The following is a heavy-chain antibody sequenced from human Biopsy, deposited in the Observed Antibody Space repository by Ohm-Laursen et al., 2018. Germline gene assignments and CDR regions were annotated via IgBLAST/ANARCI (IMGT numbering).Heavy chain of an antibody. V-gene: IGHV4-4*07. CDR2: IYTSGIT. Sequence: TLSLTCTVSGGSLSSYSWSWIRQPAGKGLEWIGQIYTSGITNYNPSLKSRVTISVDTSKNQFSLKLRSVTAADTAVYYCARAVDYYDPYYYYGLDAWGQGTTVTVSS. CDR1: GGSLSSYS. CDR3: ARAVDYYDPYYYYGLDA. J-gene: IGHJ6*02. D-gene: IGHD3-16*01.